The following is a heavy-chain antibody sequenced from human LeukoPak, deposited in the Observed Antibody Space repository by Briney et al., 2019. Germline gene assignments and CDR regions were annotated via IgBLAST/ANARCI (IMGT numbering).Heavy chain of an antibody. CDR3: ARGQYHLLYWYFDL. CDR1: GGSISSYY. Sequence: SETLSLTCTVSGGSISSYYWSWIRQPAGKGLEWIGRIYSSGSTNYNPSLKSRVTMSVDTSKNQFSLKLSSVTAADTAVDYCARGQYHLLYWYFDLWGRGTLVTVSS. CDR2: IYSSGST. V-gene: IGHV4-4*07. J-gene: IGHJ2*01. D-gene: IGHD2-2*01.